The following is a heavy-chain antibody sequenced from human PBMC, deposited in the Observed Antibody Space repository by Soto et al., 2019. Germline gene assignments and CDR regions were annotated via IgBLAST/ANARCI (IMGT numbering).Heavy chain of an antibody. CDR3: AREKSTSLAVDY. CDR1: GGSISSYY. CDR2: IYTSGST. J-gene: IGHJ4*02. Sequence: QVQLQESGPGLVKPSETLSLTCTVSGGSISSYYWSWIRQPAGKGLEWIGRIYTSGSTNYNPSLKSRVTMSVDTSKNQFSLNLRSVIAADTAVYYCAREKSTSLAVDYWGQGTLVTVSS. D-gene: IGHD2-2*01. V-gene: IGHV4-4*07.